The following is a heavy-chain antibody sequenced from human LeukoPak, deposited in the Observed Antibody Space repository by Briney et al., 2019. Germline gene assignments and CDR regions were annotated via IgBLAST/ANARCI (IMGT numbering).Heavy chain of an antibody. V-gene: IGHV1-24*01. Sequence: ASVKVSCKLSGDTLTELSMHWVRQSAGKGLEWMGGFVPEDGETIYAQKFQGRVTMTEDTSTDTADMELSSLRSDDTAVYFCATLPRGHLFDSWGQGTLVTVSS. D-gene: IGHD3-10*01. CDR3: ATLPRGHLFDS. CDR1: GDTLTELS. J-gene: IGHJ4*02. CDR2: FVPEDGET.